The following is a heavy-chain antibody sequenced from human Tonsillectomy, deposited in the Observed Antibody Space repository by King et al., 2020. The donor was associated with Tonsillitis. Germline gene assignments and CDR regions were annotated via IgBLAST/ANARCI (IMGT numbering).Heavy chain of an antibody. V-gene: IGHV1-18*01. Sequence: QLVQSGAEVKKPGASLKVSCKASGYTFTKYAMNWVRQAPGQGLEWMGWISAYNGNPNYAQKFQGRVTMTTDTSTSTAYMELRSLRSDDTAVFYCAIPGGRGVYYFDSWGQGTLVTVSS. J-gene: IGHJ4*02. D-gene: IGHD3-10*01. CDR1: GYTFTKYA. CDR2: ISAYNGNP. CDR3: AIPGGRGVYYFDS.